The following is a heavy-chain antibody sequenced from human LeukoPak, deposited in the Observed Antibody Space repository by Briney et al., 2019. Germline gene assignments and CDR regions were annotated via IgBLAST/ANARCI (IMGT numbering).Heavy chain of an antibody. D-gene: IGHD3-16*01. CDR2: IYYTGST. Sequence: PSETMSLTCTVSGGSISSSSYYWGWIRQPPGKGLEWIGSIYYTGSTYYNPSPKSRVTISVDTSKNQFSLKVTSVTAADTAVYYCARDTSPFDHWGLGTLVTVSS. V-gene: IGHV4-39*07. CDR3: ARDTSPFDH. J-gene: IGHJ4*02. CDR1: GGSISSSSYY.